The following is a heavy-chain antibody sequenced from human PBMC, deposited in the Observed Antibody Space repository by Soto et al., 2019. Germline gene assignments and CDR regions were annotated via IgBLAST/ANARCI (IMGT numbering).Heavy chain of an antibody. D-gene: IGHD4-17*01. Sequence: QVQLQQWGAGLLKPSETLSLTCAVYGGSFSDYYWSWIRQPPGKGLEWIGEISHSGNSNYSPSLKRRVTISVDTSKNKFSLRVNSVTAADTAVYYCARENYREIDYWGQGTLVTVSS. CDR2: ISHSGNS. V-gene: IGHV4-34*01. CDR3: ARENYREIDY. J-gene: IGHJ4*02. CDR1: GGSFSDYY.